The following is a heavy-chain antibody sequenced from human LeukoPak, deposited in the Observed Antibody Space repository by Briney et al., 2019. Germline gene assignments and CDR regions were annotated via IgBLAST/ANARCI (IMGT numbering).Heavy chain of an antibody. V-gene: IGHV3-7*01. Sequence: GGSLRLSCAAAGFTFSRYWMNWYRQAPGKGLEWVGNINQDAREINYVDSVRGRFTISRDNAKNSLYLQMNSLRAEDTAVYYCASPYGYWGQGTLVTVSS. J-gene: IGHJ4*02. CDR2: INQDAREI. D-gene: IGHD3-16*01. CDR1: GFTFSRYW. CDR3: ASPYGY.